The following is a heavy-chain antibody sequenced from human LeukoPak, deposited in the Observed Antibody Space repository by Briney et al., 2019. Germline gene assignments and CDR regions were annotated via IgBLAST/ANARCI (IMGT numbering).Heavy chain of an antibody. Sequence: SQTLSLTCTVSGGSISSGGYYWSWIRQPPGKGLEWIGYIYYSGSTNYNPSLKSRVTISVDTSKNQFSLKLSSVTAADTAVYYCASRVSGSFTFDYWGQGTLVTVSS. CDR2: IYYSGST. CDR1: GGSISSGGYY. V-gene: IGHV4-61*08. J-gene: IGHJ4*02. CDR3: ASRVSGSFTFDY. D-gene: IGHD1-26*01.